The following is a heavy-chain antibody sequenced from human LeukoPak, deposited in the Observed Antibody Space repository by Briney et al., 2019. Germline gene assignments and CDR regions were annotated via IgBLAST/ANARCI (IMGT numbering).Heavy chain of an antibody. CDR3: ARDLGQYYDTSDNWFDP. D-gene: IGHD3-22*01. V-gene: IGHV3-23*01. CDR2: ISGSGGST. CDR1: GFTFSSYG. Sequence: GGSLRLSCAASGFTFSSYGMSWVRQAPGKGLEWVSAISGSGGSTYYADSVKGRFTISRDNSKNTLYLQMNSLRAEDTAVYYCARDLGQYYDTSDNWFDPWGQGTLVTVSS. J-gene: IGHJ5*02.